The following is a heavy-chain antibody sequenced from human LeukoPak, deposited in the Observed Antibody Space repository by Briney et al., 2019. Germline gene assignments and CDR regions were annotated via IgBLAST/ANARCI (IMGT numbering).Heavy chain of an antibody. J-gene: IGHJ3*02. V-gene: IGHV3-23*01. CDR3: ARIETVADAFDI. Sequence: GGSLRLSCAASGFTFSSYAMNWVRQAPGKGLQWVSVISTTSLNTYYADSVKGRFTISRDNSKNTLYLQMNSLRAEDTAVYYCARIETVADAFDIWGQGTLVTVSS. CDR1: GFTFSSYA. D-gene: IGHD1-1*01. CDR2: ISTTSLNT.